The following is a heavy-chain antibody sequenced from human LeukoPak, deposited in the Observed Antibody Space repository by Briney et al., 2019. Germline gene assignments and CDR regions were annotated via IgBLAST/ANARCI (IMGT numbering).Heavy chain of an antibody. V-gene: IGHV3-66*01. CDR1: GFTVSSNY. Sequence: PGGSLRLSCAASGFTVSSNYMSWVRQAPGKGLEWVSVIYSGGSTYYADSVEGRFTISRDNSKNTLYLQMNGLRAEDTAVYYCAGAVAGTLHYYYYYGMDVWGQGTTVTVSS. J-gene: IGHJ6*02. CDR2: IYSGGST. CDR3: AGAVAGTLHYYYYYGMDV. D-gene: IGHD6-19*01.